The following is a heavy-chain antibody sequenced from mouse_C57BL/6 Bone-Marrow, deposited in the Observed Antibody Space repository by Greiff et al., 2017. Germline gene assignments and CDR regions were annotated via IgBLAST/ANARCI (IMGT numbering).Heavy chain of an antibody. D-gene: IGHD2-3*01. Sequence: QVQLQQSGAELVKPGASVKISCKASGYAFSSYWMNWVKQRPGKGLEWIGQIYPGDGDTNYNGKFKGKATLTADKSSNTAYMQLSRLTSEDSAVYFCAKRDDSYSHCYFYVWGTGPTVTVSS. CDR2: IYPGDGDT. CDR1: GYAFSSYW. V-gene: IGHV1-80*01. J-gene: IGHJ1*03. CDR3: AKRDDSYSHCYFYV.